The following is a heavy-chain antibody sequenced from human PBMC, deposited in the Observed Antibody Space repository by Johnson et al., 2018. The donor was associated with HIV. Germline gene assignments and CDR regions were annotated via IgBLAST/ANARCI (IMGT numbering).Heavy chain of an antibody. J-gene: IGHJ3*02. CDR1: GFTFNNYA. D-gene: IGHD1-26*01. CDR3: ARLGPHDAFDI. V-gene: IGHV3-20*04. CDR2: INWNGGST. Sequence: VQLVESGGGLVQPGGSLRLSCAASGFTFNNYAMSWVRQVPGEGLEWVSGINWNGGSTSYADSVKGRFSISRDNAKNSLYLQMNSLRAEDTAVYYCARLGPHDAFDIWGQGTMVTVSS.